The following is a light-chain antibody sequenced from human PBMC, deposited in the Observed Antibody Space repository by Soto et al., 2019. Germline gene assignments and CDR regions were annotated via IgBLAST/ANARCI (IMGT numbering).Light chain of an antibody. J-gene: IGLJ2*01. Sequence: QSALTQPPSASGSPGQSVTISCTGTSSDVGGYNYVSWYQQHPGKAPKVMIYEVTKRPSGVPDRFSGSKSGNTASLTVSGLQAEDEADYYCASFVGSISLFGGGTKLTVL. CDR3: ASFVGSISL. CDR2: EVT. V-gene: IGLV2-8*01. CDR1: SSDVGGYNY.